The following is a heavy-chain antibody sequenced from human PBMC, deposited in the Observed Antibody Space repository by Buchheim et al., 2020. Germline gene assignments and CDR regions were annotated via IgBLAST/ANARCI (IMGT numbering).Heavy chain of an antibody. CDR2: IKQDGSEK. CDR3: ARGYYGMDV. J-gene: IGHJ6*02. Sequence: EVQLLESGGDLVQPGGSLRLSCAASGFIFSTYAMSWLRQAPGKGLEWVANIKQDGSEKYYVDSVKGKFTISRDNAKNSLSLQMNSLRAGDTAVYYCARGYYGMDVWGQGTT. V-gene: IGHV3-7*01. CDR1: GFIFSTYA.